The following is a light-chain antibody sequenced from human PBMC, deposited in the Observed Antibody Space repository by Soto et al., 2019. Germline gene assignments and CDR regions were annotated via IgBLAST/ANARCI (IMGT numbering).Light chain of an antibody. CDR1: QSVSNY. Sequence: EIVLTQSPATLSLSPGERATHSCRASQSVSNYLAWYQLKPGQAPRLLIYDASNRATGIPARFSGSGSGTDFTLTISSLEPEDFAVYYCQQRSNWPTITFGQGTRLEIK. CDR2: DAS. CDR3: QQRSNWPTIT. V-gene: IGKV3-11*01. J-gene: IGKJ5*01.